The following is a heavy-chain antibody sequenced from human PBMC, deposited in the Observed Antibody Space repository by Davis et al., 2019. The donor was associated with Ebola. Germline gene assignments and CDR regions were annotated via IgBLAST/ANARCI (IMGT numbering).Heavy chain of an antibody. V-gene: IGHV4-59*01. D-gene: IGHD3-22*01. Sequence: PSETLSLTCTVSGGSISSYYWSWIRQPPGKGLEWIGYIYYSGSTNYNPSLKSRVTISVDTSKNQFSLKLSSVTAADTAVYYCARGSGYYDSSGYYYPDYWGQGTLVTVSS. CDR1: GGSISSYY. CDR2: IYYSGST. J-gene: IGHJ4*02. CDR3: ARGSGYYDSSGYYYPDY.